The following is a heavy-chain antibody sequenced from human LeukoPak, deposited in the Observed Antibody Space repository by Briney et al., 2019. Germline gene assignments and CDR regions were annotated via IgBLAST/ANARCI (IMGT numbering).Heavy chain of an antibody. CDR3: ARAAYDSSGYLTL. CDR2: IWYDGTNK. Sequence: PGGSLRLSCGASGFTFSSYGMHWVRQAPGKGLEWVAVIWYDGTNKYYADSVKGRFTISRDNSKNTLFLQMNSLRAEDTAVYYCARAAYDSSGYLTLWGQGTLVTVSS. D-gene: IGHD3-22*01. J-gene: IGHJ4*02. V-gene: IGHV3-33*01. CDR1: GFTFSSYG.